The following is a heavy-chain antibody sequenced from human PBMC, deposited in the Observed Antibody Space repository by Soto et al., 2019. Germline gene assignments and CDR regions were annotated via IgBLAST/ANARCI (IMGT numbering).Heavy chain of an antibody. CDR3: TRDGRGLGRLSLFEY. CDR1: GFNVNRDY. D-gene: IGHD2-21*02. Sequence: EVQLVESGGGLIHPGGSLRLSCAASGFNVNRDYMNLVRQTPGKGLEWVASIYSGETTYYEDSVRCRFTISSDKSKNTLYFQLSSLRIEDTAVYYCTRDGRGLGRLSLFEYWGQGVLVTVSS. V-gene: IGHV3-53*01. J-gene: IGHJ4*02. CDR2: IYSGETT.